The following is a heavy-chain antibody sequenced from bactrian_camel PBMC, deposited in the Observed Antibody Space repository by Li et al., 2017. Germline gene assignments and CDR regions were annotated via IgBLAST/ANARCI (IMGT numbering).Heavy chain of an antibody. D-gene: IGHD2*01. CDR3: SADRRRTSCGISWSYTH. V-gene: IGHV3S53*01. CDR1: GFHFGSHC. J-gene: IGHJ4*01. CDR2: ITRNGRT. Sequence: HVQLVESGGDSVQAGESLRLSCATSGFHFGSHCMGWFRQAPGKEREGVAAITRNGRTSYAEFVKGRFTISKDDAQSTLYLQMNSLKPEDTAIYYCSADRRRTSCGISWSYTHRGQGTQVTVS.